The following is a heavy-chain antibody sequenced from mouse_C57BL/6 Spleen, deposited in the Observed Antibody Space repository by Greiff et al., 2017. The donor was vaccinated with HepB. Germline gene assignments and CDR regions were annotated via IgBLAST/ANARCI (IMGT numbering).Heavy chain of an antibody. D-gene: IGHD3-3*01. Sequence: QVQLQQPGAELVMPGASVKLSCKASGYTFTSYWMHWVKQRPGQGLEWIGEIDPSDSYTNYNQKFKGKSTLTVDKSSSTAYMQLSSLTSEDSAVYYCASGGGRWYFDVWGTGTTVTVSS. CDR1: GYTFTSYW. CDR3: ASGGGRWYFDV. CDR2: IDPSDSYT. J-gene: IGHJ1*03. V-gene: IGHV1-69*01.